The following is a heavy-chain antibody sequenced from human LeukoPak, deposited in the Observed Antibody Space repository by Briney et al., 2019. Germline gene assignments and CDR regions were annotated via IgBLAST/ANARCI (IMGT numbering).Heavy chain of an antibody. D-gene: IGHD6-13*01. V-gene: IGHV3-11*05. J-gene: IGHJ3*02. Sequence: GGSLRLSCAASGITFRNAWMSWVRQAPGKGLEWVSYISSSSSYTNYADSVKGRFTISRDNAKNSLYLQMNSLRAEDTAVYYCARVIAAAGTRHDAFDIWGQGTMVTVSS. CDR3: ARVIAAAGTRHDAFDI. CDR2: ISSSSSYT. CDR1: GITFRNAW.